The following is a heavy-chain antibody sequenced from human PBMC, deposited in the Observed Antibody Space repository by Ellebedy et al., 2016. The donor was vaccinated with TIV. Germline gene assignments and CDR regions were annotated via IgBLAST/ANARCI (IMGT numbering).Heavy chain of an antibody. CDR2: ISGSGGST. CDR1: GFTFSSYA. Sequence: GESLKISXAASGFTFSSYAMSWVRQAPGKGLEWVSAISGSGGSTYYADSVKGRFTISRDNSKNTLYLQMNSLRAEDTAVYYCAKSGGYPYYWGQGTLVTVSS. J-gene: IGHJ4*02. V-gene: IGHV3-23*01. CDR3: AKSGGYPYY. D-gene: IGHD3-22*01.